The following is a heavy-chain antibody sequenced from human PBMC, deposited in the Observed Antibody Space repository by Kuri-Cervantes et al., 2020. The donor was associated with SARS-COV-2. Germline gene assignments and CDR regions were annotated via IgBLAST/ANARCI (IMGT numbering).Heavy chain of an antibody. V-gene: IGHV4-34*01. CDR3: ARVGAGVCSSASCYSRAFDY. CDR2: INHSGST. Sequence: ESLKISCAVYGGSFSGYYWSWIRQPPGKGLEWIGEINHSGSTNYNPSLKTRVTISVNTSKNQFSLKLSSATAADTAVYYCARVGAGVCSSASCYSRAFDYWGQGTLVTVSS. CDR1: GGSFSGYY. D-gene: IGHD2-2*02. J-gene: IGHJ4*02.